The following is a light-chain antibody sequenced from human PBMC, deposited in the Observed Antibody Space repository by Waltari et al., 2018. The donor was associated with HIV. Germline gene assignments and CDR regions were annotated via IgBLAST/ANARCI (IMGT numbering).Light chain of an antibody. J-gene: IGKJ1*01. V-gene: IGKV3-20*01. CDR3: QQYGSSPGT. Sequence: EIVLTQSPGTLSLSPGERATLSCRASQSISSSYLAWYQQKPGQAPRLLIYGASTRATVIPDRFSGSGSGTDFTLTISRLEPEDFAVYYCQQYGSSPGTFGQGT. CDR2: GAS. CDR1: QSISSSY.